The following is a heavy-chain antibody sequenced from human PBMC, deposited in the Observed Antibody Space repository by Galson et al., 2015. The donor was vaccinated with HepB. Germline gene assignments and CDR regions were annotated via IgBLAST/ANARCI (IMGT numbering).Heavy chain of an antibody. CDR2: ISYDGSNK. V-gene: IGHV3-30*04. CDR3: ARAGIVVVKTAPIGGAFDI. Sequence: CAASRFTFNSYAMHWVRQAPGKGLEWVAVISYDGSNKYYADSVKGRFTISRDISKNTLYLQMNSLTAEDTAMYYCARAGIVVVKTAPIGGAFDIWGQGTMVTVSS. CDR1: RFTFNSYA. D-gene: IGHD2-2*01. J-gene: IGHJ3*02.